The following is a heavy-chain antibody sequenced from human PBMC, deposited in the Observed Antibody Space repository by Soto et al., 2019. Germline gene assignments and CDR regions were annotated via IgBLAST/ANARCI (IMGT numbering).Heavy chain of an antibody. V-gene: IGHV4-34*01. Sequence: PSEPLSLTCAVYGGSFSGYYWSWIRQPPGKGLEWIGEINHSGSTNYNPSLKSRVTISVDTSKNQFSLKLSSVTAADTAVYYCERGLRRVMSNYYDSSGYYRYYYYGMAVWGQGTTVTVSS. CDR3: ERGLRRVMSNYYDSSGYYRYYYYGMAV. J-gene: IGHJ6*02. D-gene: IGHD3-22*01. CDR2: INHSGST. CDR1: GGSFSGYY.